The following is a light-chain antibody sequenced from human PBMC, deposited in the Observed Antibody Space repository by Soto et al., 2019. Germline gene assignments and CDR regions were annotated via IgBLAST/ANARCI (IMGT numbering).Light chain of an antibody. J-gene: IGKJ4*01. CDR2: KAS. CDR3: QQYNSYPT. Sequence: DIQMTQSPSTLSASVGDRVTITCRASQSISSWLAWYQQKPGKAPNLLIYKASSLESGVPPRFSGSGSGREFTLTISSLQPDDFATYYCQQYNSYPTFGGGTKEEIK. CDR1: QSISSW. V-gene: IGKV1-5*03.